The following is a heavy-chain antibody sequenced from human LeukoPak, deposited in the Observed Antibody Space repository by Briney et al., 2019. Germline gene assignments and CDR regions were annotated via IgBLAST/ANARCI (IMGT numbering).Heavy chain of an antibody. D-gene: IGHD4-17*01. CDR1: GYTFTSYD. Sequence: ASVKVSCKASGYTFTSYDINWVRQATGQGFEWMGWMNPNSGNTGYAQKFQGRVTMTRNTSISTAYMELSSLRSEDTAVYYCARAPMTTVTTCFDYWGQGTLVTVSS. V-gene: IGHV1-8*01. J-gene: IGHJ4*02. CDR3: ARAPMTTVTTCFDY. CDR2: MNPNSGNT.